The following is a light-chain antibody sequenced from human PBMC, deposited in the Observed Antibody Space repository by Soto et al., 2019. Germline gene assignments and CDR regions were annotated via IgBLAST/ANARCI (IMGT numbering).Light chain of an antibody. CDR3: ASWDNSLNGLYV. V-gene: IGLV1-44*01. Sequence: QAVLTQPLSASGTPGQWVTISYSGRSANIGSHPVNWYQQLPGTAPKLLLYGDNQRPSGVPDRFSASKSGASASLAISGLQSEDEATYYCASWDNSLNGLYVFGAGTKVTVL. J-gene: IGLJ1*01. CDR1: SANIGSHP. CDR2: GDN.